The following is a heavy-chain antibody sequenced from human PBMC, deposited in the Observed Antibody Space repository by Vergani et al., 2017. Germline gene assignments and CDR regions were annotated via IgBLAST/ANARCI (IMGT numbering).Heavy chain of an antibody. Sequence: QVQLQESGPGLVKPSQTLSLTCTVSGGSISSGSYYWSWIRQPAGKGLEWIGRIYTSGSTNYNPSLKSRVTMSVDTSKNQFSLKLSSVTAADTAVYYCARGETRTDWLDPWGQGTLVTVSS. J-gene: IGHJ5*02. CDR1: GGSISSGSYY. CDR2: IYTSGST. CDR3: ARGETRTDWLDP. D-gene: IGHD3/OR15-3a*01. V-gene: IGHV4-61*02.